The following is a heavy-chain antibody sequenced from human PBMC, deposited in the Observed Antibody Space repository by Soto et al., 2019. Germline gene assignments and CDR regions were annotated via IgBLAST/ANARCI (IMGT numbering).Heavy chain of an antibody. CDR3: ARATRDYYGSGSYYFSYYYYYGMDV. D-gene: IGHD3-10*01. CDR1: GFTFSSYS. J-gene: IGHJ6*02. Sequence: GESLKISCAASGFTFSSYSMNWVRQAPGKGLEWVSSISSSSSYIYYADSVKGRFTISRDNAKNSLYLQMNSLRAEDTAVYYCARATRDYYGSGSYYFSYYYYYGMDVWGQGTTVTVSS. V-gene: IGHV3-21*01. CDR2: ISSSSSYI.